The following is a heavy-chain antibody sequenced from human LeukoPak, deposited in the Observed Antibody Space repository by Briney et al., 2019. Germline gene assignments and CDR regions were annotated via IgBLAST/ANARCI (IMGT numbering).Heavy chain of an antibody. Sequence: GGSLRLSCAASEFTLRSYSMHWVRQAPGKGLEWVSYISTSSTYIYYADSVKGRFTISRDNAKNSLYLHMNSLRAEDTAVYYCARDASGSSIGLIDLWGQGTLVTVSS. V-gene: IGHV3-21*01. J-gene: IGHJ5*02. D-gene: IGHD1-26*01. CDR1: EFTLRSYS. CDR2: ISTSSTYI. CDR3: ARDASGSSIGLIDL.